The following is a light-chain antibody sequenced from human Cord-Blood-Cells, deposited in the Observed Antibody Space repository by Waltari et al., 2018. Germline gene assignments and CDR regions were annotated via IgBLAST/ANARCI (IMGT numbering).Light chain of an antibody. CDR2: GAS. J-gene: IGKJ2*01. CDR1: QSVSSSY. Sequence: EIVLTQSPGTLSLSPGERATLSCMASQSVSSSYVAWYQHKPGQAHRLLIYGASSRATGIPDRFSGSGSGTDFTLTISRLEPEDFAVYYCQQYGISPYTFGQGTKLEIK. V-gene: IGKV3-20*01. CDR3: QQYGISPYT.